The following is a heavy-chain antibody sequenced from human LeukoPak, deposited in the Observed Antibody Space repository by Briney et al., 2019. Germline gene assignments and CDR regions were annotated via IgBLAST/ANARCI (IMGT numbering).Heavy chain of an antibody. Sequence: QSGGSLRLSCAASGFTFSSYAMSWVRQAPGKGLEYVSVISGSGGSTHYRGSVKGRFTISRDNSKNTLYLQMNSLRVEDTAVYYCAKDGTTTITFDYWGQGTLVTVSS. CDR2: ISGSGGST. CDR1: GFTFSSYA. V-gene: IGHV3-23*01. J-gene: IGHJ4*02. D-gene: IGHD1-1*01. CDR3: AKDGTTTITFDY.